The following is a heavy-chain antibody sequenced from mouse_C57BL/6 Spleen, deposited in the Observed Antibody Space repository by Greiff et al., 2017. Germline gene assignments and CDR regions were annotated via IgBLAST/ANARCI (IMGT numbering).Heavy chain of an antibody. Sequence: QVQLQQSGPGLVQPSQSLSITCTVSGFSLTSYGVHWVRQSPGKGLEWLGVIWSGGSTDYNAAFMSRLSITKDNSKSQVFFKMNSLQADDTAIYYCAKGIYYYGSSDLSYAMDYWGQGTSVTVSS. J-gene: IGHJ4*01. CDR1: GFSLTSYG. CDR3: AKGIYYYGSSDLSYAMDY. CDR2: IWSGGST. D-gene: IGHD1-1*01. V-gene: IGHV2-5*01.